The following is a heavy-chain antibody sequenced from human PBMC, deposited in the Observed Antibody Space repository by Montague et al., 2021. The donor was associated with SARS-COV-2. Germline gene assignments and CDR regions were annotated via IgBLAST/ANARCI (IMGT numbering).Heavy chain of an antibody. CDR2: ISSSSSYI. Sequence: SLRLSCAASGFTFSSYSMNWVRQAPGKGLEWVSSISSSSSYIYYADSVKGRFTISRDNAKNSLYLQMNSLRAEDTAVYYCARGRSYCSSTSSRGCYYYGMNVWGQGTRSPSP. CDR3: ARGRSYCSSTSSRGCYYYGMNV. CDR1: GFTFSSYS. J-gene: IGHJ6*02. D-gene: IGHD2-2*01. V-gene: IGHV3-21*01.